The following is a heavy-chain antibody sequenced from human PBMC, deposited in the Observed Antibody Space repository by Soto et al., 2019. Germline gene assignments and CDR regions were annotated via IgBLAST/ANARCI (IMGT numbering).Heavy chain of an antibody. D-gene: IGHD5-12*01. V-gene: IGHV3-11*05. CDR1: GFTFSDYY. CDR3: ARVRRDGYNDPDY. J-gene: IGHJ4*01. CDR2: ISSSSSYT. Sequence: QVQLVESGGGLVKPGGSLRLSCAASGFTFSDYYMSWIRQAPGKGLEWVSYISSSSSYTNYADSVKGRFTISRDNAKNSLYLQMNSLNAEATAVYYCARVRRDGYNDPDYWGHGTLVTVSS.